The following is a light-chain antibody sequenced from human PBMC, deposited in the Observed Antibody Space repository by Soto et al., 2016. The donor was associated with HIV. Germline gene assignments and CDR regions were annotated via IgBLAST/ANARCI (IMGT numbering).Light chain of an antibody. J-gene: IGKJ4*01. Sequence: DIQMTQSPSSLSASVGDRVTITCRASQGISNYLAWYRQKPGKAPKLLIFAASTLQSGVPSRFRGSGSGTLFTLTISGLQPEDVATYYCQKSNGAPALTFGGGTTVEIK. V-gene: IGKV1-27*01. CDR1: QGISNY. CDR3: QKSNGAPALT. CDR2: AAS.